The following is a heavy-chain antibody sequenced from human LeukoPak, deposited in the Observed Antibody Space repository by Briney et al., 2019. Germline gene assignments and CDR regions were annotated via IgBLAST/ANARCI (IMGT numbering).Heavy chain of an antibody. D-gene: IGHD6-13*01. CDR3: SRVGRSRSNYYMDV. J-gene: IGHJ6*03. V-gene: IGHV1-2*02. CDR1: GYFFTTFY. Sequence: ASVKVSCKASGYFFTTFYLHWVRQAPGQGLEWMGCINPNSGRTNFPQKFQGRVTMTRDTSINTVYMELTSLKSDDTAVYYCSRVGRSRSNYYMDVWGEGTTVTISS. CDR2: INPNSGRT.